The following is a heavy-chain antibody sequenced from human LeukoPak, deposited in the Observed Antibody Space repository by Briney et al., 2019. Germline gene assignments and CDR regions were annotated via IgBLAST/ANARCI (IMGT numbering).Heavy chain of an antibody. Sequence: GGSLRLSCAASGFTFSSYWMIWVRQAPGKGLEWVANIKQDGSEKYSVDSVKGRFTISRDNAKNSLYLQMNSLRAEDTAVYYCARVLWWNTAFTFDYWGQGTLVTVSS. V-gene: IGHV3-7*01. D-gene: IGHD2-21*01. CDR2: IKQDGSEK. J-gene: IGHJ4*02. CDR3: ARVLWWNTAFTFDY. CDR1: GFTFSSYW.